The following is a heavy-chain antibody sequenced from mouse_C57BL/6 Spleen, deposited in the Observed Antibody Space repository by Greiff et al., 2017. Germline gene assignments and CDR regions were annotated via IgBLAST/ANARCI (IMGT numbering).Heavy chain of an antibody. V-gene: IGHV5-16*01. CDR3: ARVLDYGSSYGFAY. J-gene: IGHJ3*01. CDR2: INYDGSST. Sequence: EVMLVESEGGLVQPGSSMKLSCTASGFTFSDYYMAWVRQVPEKGLEWVANINYDGSSTYYLDSLKSRFIISSDNAKNILYLQMSSLKSEDTATYYCARVLDYGSSYGFAYWGQGTLVTVSA. D-gene: IGHD1-1*01. CDR1: GFTFSDYY.